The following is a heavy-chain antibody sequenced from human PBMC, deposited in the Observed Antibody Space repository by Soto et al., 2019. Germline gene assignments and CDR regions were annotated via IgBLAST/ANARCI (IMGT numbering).Heavy chain of an antibody. Sequence: GGSLRLSCAASGLTFSSYAMSWVRQAPGKGLEWVSAISGSGGSTYYADSVKGRFTISRDNSKNTLYLQMNSLRAEDTAVYYCARAVIVWSGYYYYGMDVWGQGTTVTVSS. V-gene: IGHV3-23*01. CDR2: ISGSGGST. J-gene: IGHJ6*02. CDR1: GLTFSSYA. CDR3: ARAVIVWSGYYYYGMDV. D-gene: IGHD3-3*01.